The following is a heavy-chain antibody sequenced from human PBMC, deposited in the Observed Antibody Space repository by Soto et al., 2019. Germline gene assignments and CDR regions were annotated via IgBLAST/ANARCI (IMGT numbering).Heavy chain of an antibody. CDR2: IIPILGIA. V-gene: IGHV1-69*02. Sequence: QVQLVQSGAEVKKPGSSVKVSCKASGGTFSSYTISWVRQAPGQGLEWMGRIIPILGIANYAQKFQGRVTITADKSTSTAYMELSSLRSEDTDVYYCASQDIVVVEYYFDYWGQGTLVTVSS. CDR3: ASQDIVVVEYYFDY. D-gene: IGHD2-15*01. J-gene: IGHJ4*02. CDR1: GGTFSSYT.